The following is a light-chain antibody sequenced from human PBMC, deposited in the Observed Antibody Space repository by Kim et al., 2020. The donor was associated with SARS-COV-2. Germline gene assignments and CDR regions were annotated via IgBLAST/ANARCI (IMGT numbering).Light chain of an antibody. CDR3: QQYDVWPRP. CDR2: GAA. CDR1: QSVGRH. Sequence: EIVMTQSPATLSVSPGDRATLSCRASQSVGRHLAWYQKKPGQAPRLLIHGAATRATGIPDRFGGSRSGTEFTLTISSLQSEDVAVYYCQQYDVWPRPFGQGTKVDIK. J-gene: IGKJ1*01. V-gene: IGKV3-15*01.